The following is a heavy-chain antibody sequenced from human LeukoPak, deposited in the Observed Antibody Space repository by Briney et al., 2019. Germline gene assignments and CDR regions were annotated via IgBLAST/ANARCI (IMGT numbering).Heavy chain of an antibody. CDR2: IFVGSGNT. V-gene: IGHV1-58*02. Sequence: SVKVSCKASGFTFTSSAMQWVRQARGQRLEWIGWIFVGSGNTNYAQKFQERVTITRDMSTSTAYMELSSLRSEDTAVYYCARVAKHFRGGLSFYYMDVWGKGTTVTISS. CDR3: ARVAKHFRGGLSFYYMDV. J-gene: IGHJ6*03. CDR1: GFTFTSSA. D-gene: IGHD3-10*01.